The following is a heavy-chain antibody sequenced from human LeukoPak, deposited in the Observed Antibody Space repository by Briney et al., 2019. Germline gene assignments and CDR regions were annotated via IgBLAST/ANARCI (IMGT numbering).Heavy chain of an antibody. J-gene: IGHJ4*02. CDR2: IYYSGST. V-gene: IGHV4-39*01. CDR1: GGSISSSSYY. Sequence: PSETLSLTCTVSGGSISSSSYYWGWIRQPPGKGLEWIGSIYYSGSTYYNPSLKSRVTISVDTSKNQFSLKLSSVTAADTAVYYCARVVGTMIVVAITTPGYFDYWGQGTLVTVSS. D-gene: IGHD3-22*01. CDR3: ARVVGTMIVVAITTPGYFDY.